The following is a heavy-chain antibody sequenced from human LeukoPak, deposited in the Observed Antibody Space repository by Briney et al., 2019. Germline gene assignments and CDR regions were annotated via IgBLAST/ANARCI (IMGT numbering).Heavy chain of an antibody. D-gene: IGHD1-26*01. CDR1: GFTFSSYG. CDR3: AKDCRGSYFDY. J-gene: IGHJ4*02. Sequence: RGSLRLSCAASGFTFSSYGMRWVRQAPGKGLEWVAVISYDGSNKYYADSVKGRFTISRDNSRNTLYLQMNRLRAEDTAVYYCAKDCRGSYFDYWGQGTLVTVSS. V-gene: IGHV3-30*18. CDR2: ISYDGSNK.